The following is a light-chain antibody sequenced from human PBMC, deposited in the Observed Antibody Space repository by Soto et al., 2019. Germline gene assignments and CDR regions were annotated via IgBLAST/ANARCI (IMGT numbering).Light chain of an antibody. CDR2: AAS. CDR3: QQYNIWPLT. J-gene: IGKJ4*01. CDR1: QGISSY. Sequence: AIRMTQSPSSLSASTGDRVTITCRASQGISSYLAWYQQKPGKAPKLLIYAASTLQSGVPSRFSGSGSGTDLTLTINSLQSEDFAVYYCQQYNIWPLTFGGGTKVDIK. V-gene: IGKV1-8*01.